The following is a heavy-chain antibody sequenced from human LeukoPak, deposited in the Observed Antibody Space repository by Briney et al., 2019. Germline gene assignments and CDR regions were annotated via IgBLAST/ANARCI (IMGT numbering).Heavy chain of an antibody. CDR3: AKDFTIFGEPYGMDV. D-gene: IGHD3-3*01. CDR2: ISYDGSNK. Sequence: GRSLRLSCAASGFTFSSYGMHWVRQAPGKGLEWVAVISYDGSNKYYADSVKGRFTISRDNSKNTLYLQMNSLRAEDTAVYYCAKDFTIFGEPYGMDVWSQGTMVTVSS. CDR1: GFTFSSYG. V-gene: IGHV3-30*18. J-gene: IGHJ6*02.